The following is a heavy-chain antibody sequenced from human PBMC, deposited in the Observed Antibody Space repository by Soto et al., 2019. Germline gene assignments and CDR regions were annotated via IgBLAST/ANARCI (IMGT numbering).Heavy chain of an antibody. D-gene: IGHD1-26*01. Sequence: ASVKVSCKASGYTFTDYYLHWARQAPGQGLEWMGWINPKSGGTNYAQKFQGWVTMTRDTSISTVYMEVTTDDTAVYYCAREAGSLRGAKNLDYWAHGTLVTVSS. CDR1: GYTFTDYY. CDR2: INPKSGGT. V-gene: IGHV1-2*04. CDR3: AREAGSLRGAKNLDY. J-gene: IGHJ4*01.